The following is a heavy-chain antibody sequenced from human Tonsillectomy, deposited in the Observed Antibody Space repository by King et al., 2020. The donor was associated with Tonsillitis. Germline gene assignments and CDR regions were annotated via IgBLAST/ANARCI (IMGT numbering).Heavy chain of an antibody. CDR2: IYYSGST. CDR3: ARDDRDYYGFTRFQH. Sequence: VQLQESGPGLVKPSQTLSLTCTVSGGSIISGGYYWSVIRQHPGKGLEWIGYIYYSGSTSYNPTLKSRVTISVDTSKNQFSLKLSFVTAADTAVYYCARDDRDYYGFTRFQHWGQGTLVTVSS. V-gene: IGHV4-31*03. D-gene: IGHD3-10*01. CDR1: GGSIISGGYY. J-gene: IGHJ1*01.